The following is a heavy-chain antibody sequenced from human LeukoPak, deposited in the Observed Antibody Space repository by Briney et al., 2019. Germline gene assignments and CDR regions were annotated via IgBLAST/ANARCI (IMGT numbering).Heavy chain of an antibody. CDR3: ARHVEDYGSGSYYSDY. CDR1: GYSFTSYW. D-gene: IGHD3-10*01. V-gene: IGHV5-51*01. Sequence: GESLKISCKGSGYSFTSYWIGWVRQMPGKGLEWMGIIYPGDSDTRYSPSFQGQVTISADKSISTAYLQWNSLKASDTAMYYCARHVEDYGSGSYYSDYWGQGTLVTVSS. CDR2: IYPGDSDT. J-gene: IGHJ4*02.